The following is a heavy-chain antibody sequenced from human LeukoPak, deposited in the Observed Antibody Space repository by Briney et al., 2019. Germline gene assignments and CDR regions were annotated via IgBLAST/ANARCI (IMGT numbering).Heavy chain of an antibody. J-gene: IGHJ4*02. V-gene: IGHV4-4*07. D-gene: IGHD3-9*01. CDR1: GDSISIYY. Sequence: SETLSLTCTVSGDSISIYYWSWVRQPAGKGLEWIGRIYSSGSTNYNPSLKSRVTMSVDTSKNQISLKLSSVTAADSAVYYCVRRVRYFGQNDYWGQGTLVTVSS. CDR3: VRRVRYFGQNDY. CDR2: IYSSGST.